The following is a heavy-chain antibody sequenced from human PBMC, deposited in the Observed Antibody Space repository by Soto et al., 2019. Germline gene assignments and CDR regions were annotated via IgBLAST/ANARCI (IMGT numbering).Heavy chain of an antibody. J-gene: IGHJ4*02. V-gene: IGHV4-59*01. D-gene: IGHD1-26*01. Sequence: SETLSLTLYISGGSLSSYYWNWILQPPLKGLEWIGYIYYGGSTNSNPSLKSRVTISLDRSQNQFSLKLNSVTAAETAVYYCAREGHISGFDHWGQGALVTVSS. CDR1: GGSLSSYY. CDR3: AREGHISGFDH. CDR2: IYYGGST.